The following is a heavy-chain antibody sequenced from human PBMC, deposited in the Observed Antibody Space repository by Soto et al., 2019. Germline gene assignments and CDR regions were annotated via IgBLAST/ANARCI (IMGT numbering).Heavy chain of an antibody. CDR1: GGSISSGGYY. Sequence: SETLSLTCTVSGGSISSGGYYWSWIRQHPGKGLEWIGYIYYSGSTYYNPSLKSRVTISVDTSKNQFSLKLSSVTAADTAVYYCARSLVTGTREGEFDYWGQGTLVTVSS. V-gene: IGHV4-31*03. CDR3: ARSLVTGTREGEFDY. D-gene: IGHD1-7*01. CDR2: IYYSGST. J-gene: IGHJ4*02.